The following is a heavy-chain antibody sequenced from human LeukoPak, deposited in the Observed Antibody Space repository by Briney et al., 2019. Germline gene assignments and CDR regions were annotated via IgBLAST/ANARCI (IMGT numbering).Heavy chain of an antibody. CDR2: IKQDGSEK. V-gene: IGHV3-7*01. J-gene: IGHJ3*02. CDR1: GFTFSSYW. CDR3: VGAGIFGGVIMTDAFDI. D-gene: IGHD3-3*01. Sequence: GGSLRLSCAASGFTFSSYWMSWVRQAPGKGLEWVANIKQDGSEKYYVDSVKGRFTIARDNDKTSLYQKMNSLRAENTAVYYCVGAGIFGGVIMTDAFDIWGQGKMVTVSS.